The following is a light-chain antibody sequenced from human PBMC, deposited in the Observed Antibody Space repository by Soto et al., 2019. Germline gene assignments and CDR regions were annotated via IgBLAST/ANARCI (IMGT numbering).Light chain of an antibody. CDR1: QSVSSY. CDR3: QQLSNWPPGLT. J-gene: IGKJ4*01. V-gene: IGKV3-11*01. Sequence: EIVLTQSPATLYLYPEERATLSCRASQSVSSYLACYQQNPGQAPRLLIYDASNRATGIPARFSGSGSGTDFTLTISRLESEEFAGYYCQQLSNWPPGLTFGGGTKVELK. CDR2: DAS.